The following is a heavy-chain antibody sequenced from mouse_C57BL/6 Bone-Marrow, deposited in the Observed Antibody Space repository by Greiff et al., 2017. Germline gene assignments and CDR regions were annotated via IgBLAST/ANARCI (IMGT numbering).Heavy chain of an antibody. V-gene: IGHV5-4*01. CDR1: GFTFSSYA. Sequence: VQLQESGGGLVKPGGSLKLSCAASGFTFSSYAMSWVRQTPEKRLEWVATISDGGSYTYYPDNVKGRFTISRDNAKNNLYLQMSHLKSEDTAMYYCARDSANWYYFDYWGQGTTLTVSS. CDR3: ARDSANWYYFDY. D-gene: IGHD4-1*01. J-gene: IGHJ2*01. CDR2: ISDGGSYT.